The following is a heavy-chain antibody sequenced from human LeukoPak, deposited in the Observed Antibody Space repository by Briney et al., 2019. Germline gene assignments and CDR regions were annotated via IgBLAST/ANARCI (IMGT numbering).Heavy chain of an antibody. J-gene: IGHJ5*02. CDR3: ARWGPGIVVALPEKNWFDP. D-gene: IGHD3-22*01. V-gene: IGHV4-38-2*02. CDR2: IYYSGST. Sequence: SETLSLTCTVSGYSISSGYYWGWIRQPPGKGLEWIGSIYYSGSTYYNPSLKSRVTISVDTSKNQFSLKLSSVTAADTAVYYCARWGPGIVVALPEKNWFDPWGQGTLVTVSS. CDR1: GYSISSGYY.